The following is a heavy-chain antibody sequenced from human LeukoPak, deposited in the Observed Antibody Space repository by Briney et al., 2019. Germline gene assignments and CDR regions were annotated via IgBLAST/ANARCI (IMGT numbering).Heavy chain of an antibody. CDR2: IGYDGSNK. Sequence: PGGSLTLFCAPSGFTFSSYGMHWVRQAPGKGLEWVEFIGYDGSNKYYADCVKGRFTISRDNSKNTLYLQMNSLRAEDTAVYYCAKARLKGYFDYWGQGTLVTVSS. V-gene: IGHV3-30*02. CDR3: AKARLKGYFDY. J-gene: IGHJ4*02. CDR1: GFTFSSYG. D-gene: IGHD5-12*01.